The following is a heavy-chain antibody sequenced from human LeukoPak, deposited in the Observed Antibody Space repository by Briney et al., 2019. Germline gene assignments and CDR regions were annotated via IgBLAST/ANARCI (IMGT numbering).Heavy chain of an antibody. CDR1: GYTFTGYY. CDR2: INPNSGGT. CDR3: ARDGGYYDSSGYYHPRYYFDY. V-gene: IGHV1-2*02. Sequence: ASVKVSCKASGYTFTGYYMHWVRQAPGQGLEWMGWINPNSGGTNYAQKFQGRVTMTRDTSISTAYMELSRLRSDDTAVYYCARDGGYYDSSGYYHPRYYFDYWGQGTLVTVSS. J-gene: IGHJ4*02. D-gene: IGHD3-22*01.